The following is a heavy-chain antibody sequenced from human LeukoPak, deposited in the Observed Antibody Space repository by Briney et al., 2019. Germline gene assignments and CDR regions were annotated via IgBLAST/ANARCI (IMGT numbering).Heavy chain of an antibody. J-gene: IGHJ6*03. D-gene: IGHD3-3*01. V-gene: IGHV4-34*01. CDR2: INHSGST. CDR1: GGSFSGYY. Sequence: SETLSLTCAVYGGSFSGYYWSWIRQPPGKGLEWIGEINHSGSTNYNPSLKSRVTISVDTSKNQFSLKLSSVTAADTAVYYCVRGAGDFWSGCLQNYYYYYMDVWGKGTTVTVSS. CDR3: VRGAGDFWSGCLQNYYYYYMDV.